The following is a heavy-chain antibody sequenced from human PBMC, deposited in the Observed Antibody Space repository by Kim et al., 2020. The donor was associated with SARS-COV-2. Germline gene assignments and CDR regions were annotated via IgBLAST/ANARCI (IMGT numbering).Heavy chain of an antibody. J-gene: IGHJ4*02. CDR2: IYYSGST. D-gene: IGHD3-10*01. CDR1: GGSISSGGYY. V-gene: IGHV4-31*03. CDR3: ARGEPSGSYLTNYFDY. Sequence: SETLSLTCTVSGGSISSGGYYWSWIRQHPGKGLEWIGYIYYSGSTYYNPSLKSRVTISVDTSKNQFSLKLSSVTAADTAVYYCARGEPSGSYLTNYFDYWGQGTLVTVSS.